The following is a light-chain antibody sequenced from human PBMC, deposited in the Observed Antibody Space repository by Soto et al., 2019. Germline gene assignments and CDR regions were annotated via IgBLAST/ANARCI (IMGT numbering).Light chain of an antibody. Sequence: QSVLTQPASVSGSPGQSITISCTGTSSDIGGYNYVSWYQHHPGKAPKLMIYDVTKRPSGVPDRFSGSKSGNTASLTISGLQAEDEAEYYCAAWDDSLSGHELFGGGTKVTVL. V-gene: IGLV2-14*03. CDR3: AAWDDSLSGHEL. J-gene: IGLJ2*01. CDR2: DVT. CDR1: SSDIGGYNY.